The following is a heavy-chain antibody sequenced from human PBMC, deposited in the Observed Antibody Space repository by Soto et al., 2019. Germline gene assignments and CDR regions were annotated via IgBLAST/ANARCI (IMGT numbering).Heavy chain of an antibody. J-gene: IGHJ4*02. Sequence: GGSLILSCAASGFTFSSYAMSWVRQAPGKGLKWVSAISGSGGSTYYADSVKGRFTISRDNSKNTLYLQMNSLRAEDTAVYYCAKPSATSITMVRGVPFDYWGQGTLVTVSS. V-gene: IGHV3-23*01. CDR1: GFTFSSYA. CDR3: AKPSATSITMVRGVPFDY. CDR2: ISGSGGST. D-gene: IGHD3-10*01.